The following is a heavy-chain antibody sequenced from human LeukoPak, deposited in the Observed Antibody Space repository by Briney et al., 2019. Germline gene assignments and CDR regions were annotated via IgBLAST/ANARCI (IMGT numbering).Heavy chain of an antibody. CDR2: ISSSSSTI. J-gene: IGHJ4*02. Sequence: GGSLRLSCAASGFTFSSYSMNWVRQAPGKGLEWVSYISSSSSTINYADSVKGRFTISRDNSKNTLYLQMNSLRAEDTAVYYCAREGLKWEPYFDYWGQGTLVTVSS. D-gene: IGHD1-26*01. V-gene: IGHV3-48*01. CDR3: AREGLKWEPYFDY. CDR1: GFTFSSYS.